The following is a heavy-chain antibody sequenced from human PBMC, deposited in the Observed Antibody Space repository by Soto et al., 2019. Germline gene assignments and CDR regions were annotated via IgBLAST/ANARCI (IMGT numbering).Heavy chain of an antibody. Sequence: PGGSLRLSCAASGFTFSSYDMSWVRQAPGKGLEWVSAISGSGGSTYYADSVKGRFTISRDNSKNTLYLQMNSLRAEDTAVYYCARDYYGSGSPRSPFFYWGQGTLVTVSS. J-gene: IGHJ4*02. D-gene: IGHD3-10*01. CDR3: ARDYYGSGSPRSPFFY. CDR2: ISGSGGST. V-gene: IGHV3-23*01. CDR1: GFTFSSYD.